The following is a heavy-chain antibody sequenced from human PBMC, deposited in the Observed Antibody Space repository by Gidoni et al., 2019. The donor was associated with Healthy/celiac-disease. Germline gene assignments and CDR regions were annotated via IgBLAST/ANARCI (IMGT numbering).Heavy chain of an antibody. CDR1: GYTFTGYY. D-gene: IGHD3-3*01. Sequence: QVQLVQSGAEVKKPGASVKVSCKASGYTFTGYYMHWVRQAPGQGLEWMGWINPNSGGTNYAQKFQGRVTMTRDTSISTAYMELSRLRSDDTAVYYCARDHAEFLEWFRYYYGMDVWGQGTTVTVSS. CDR2: INPNSGGT. CDR3: ARDHAEFLEWFRYYYGMDV. V-gene: IGHV1-2*02. J-gene: IGHJ6*02.